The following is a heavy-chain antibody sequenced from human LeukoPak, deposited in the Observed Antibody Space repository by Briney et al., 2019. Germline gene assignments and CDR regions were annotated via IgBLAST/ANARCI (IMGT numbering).Heavy chain of an antibody. CDR1: GFTFSSYG. CDR3: AREDMTTVTTRWAFDI. J-gene: IGHJ3*02. Sequence: GGSLRLSCAASGFTFSSYGMHWVRQAPGKGLEWVAVISYDGNKETYADSVKGRFTISRDDSKNTLYLQMNSLRAEDTAVYYCAREDMTTVTTRWAFDIWGQGSMVTVSS. D-gene: IGHD4-17*01. CDR2: ISYDGNKE. V-gene: IGHV3-30*03.